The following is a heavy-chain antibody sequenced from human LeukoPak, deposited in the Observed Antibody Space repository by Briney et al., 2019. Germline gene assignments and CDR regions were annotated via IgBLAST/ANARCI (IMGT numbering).Heavy chain of an antibody. J-gene: IGHJ4*02. CDR2: IYSGGST. D-gene: IGHD3-22*01. CDR3: ARGHDYDSSVAY. Sequence: GGSLRLSCAASGFTVSSNYMSWVRQAPGKGLDWVSVIYSGGSTYYADSVKGRFTISRDNSKNTLYLQMNSLREEDTAVYYCARGHDYDSSVAYWGQGTLDTVSS. V-gene: IGHV3-66*01. CDR1: GFTVSSNY.